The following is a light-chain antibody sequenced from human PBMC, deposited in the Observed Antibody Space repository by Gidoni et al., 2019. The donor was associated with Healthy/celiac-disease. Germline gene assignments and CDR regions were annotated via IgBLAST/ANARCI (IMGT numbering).Light chain of an antibody. CDR3: QQYNSYSRS. CDR1: QSISSW. J-gene: IGKJ2*04. V-gene: IGKV1-5*03. CDR2: KAS. Sequence: DIQLTQSPSTLSASVGDRVTITCRASQSISSWLAWYQQKPGKAPKLLIYKASSLERGVPSRFSGSGSGTEFTLTISSLQPDDFATYYCQQYNSYSRSFGQGTKLEIK.